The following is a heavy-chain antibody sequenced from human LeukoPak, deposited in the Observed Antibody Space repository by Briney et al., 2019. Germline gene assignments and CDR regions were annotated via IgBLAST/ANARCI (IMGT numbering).Heavy chain of an antibody. CDR1: GFTFGSSP. CDR2: ISVGGDYI. V-gene: IGHV3-23*01. J-gene: IGHJ3*02. CDR3: AKKRGTPVTTIDI. Sequence: SGGSLRLSCEATGFTFGSSPMSWVRQAPGEGLEWVSSISVGGDYIYYADSVRGRFTISRDNSKNTVHLQMNSLRAEDTAVYYCAKKRGTPVTTIDIWGQGTMVTVSS. D-gene: IGHD4-17*01.